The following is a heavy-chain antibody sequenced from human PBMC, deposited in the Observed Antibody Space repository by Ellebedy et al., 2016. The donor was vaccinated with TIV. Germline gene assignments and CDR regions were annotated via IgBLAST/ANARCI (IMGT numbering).Heavy chain of an antibody. CDR2: IANDGRNK. CDR1: GFLFNQYG. V-gene: IGHV3-30*18. CDR3: ANMAWGNEDYSVDS. D-gene: IGHD2-21*01. Sequence: GESLKISXAASGFLFNQYGMHWVRQAPGKGLEWEAVIANDGRNKYYGDSVKGRFTISRDNSKNTLYLQMNSLKVEDTAVYYCANMAWGNEDYSVDSWGQGTLVTVSS. J-gene: IGHJ5*01.